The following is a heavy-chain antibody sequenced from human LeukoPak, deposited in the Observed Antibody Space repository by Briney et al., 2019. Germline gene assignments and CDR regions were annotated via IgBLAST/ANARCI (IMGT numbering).Heavy chain of an antibody. CDR3: AKDVSDSGNQHGGDY. J-gene: IGHJ4*02. D-gene: IGHD3-10*01. V-gene: IGHV3-30*18. CDR1: GFTFSRYV. Sequence: GGSLRLSCAASGFTFSRYVMHWVRQTPDKGQEWVAVISSDGSTNWYADSVKRRFNFSRDNSKNTLYLQMNSLRAEDTAVYYCAKDVSDSGNQHGGDYWGQGTLVTVSS. CDR2: ISSDGSTN.